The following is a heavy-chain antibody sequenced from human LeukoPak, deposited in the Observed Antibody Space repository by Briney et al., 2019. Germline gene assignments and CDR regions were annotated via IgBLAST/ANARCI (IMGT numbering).Heavy chain of an antibody. CDR3: ARDVFSLGDS. D-gene: IGHD2/OR15-2a*01. V-gene: IGHV3-74*01. Sequence: GGSLRLSCAASGFSLSYYGMHWVRQAPGKGLVWVSHINHDGSLTNYADSVMGRFTISRDIAKNTLYLQMNSLGAEDTALYYCARDVFSLGDSWGRGTLVTVSS. CDR2: INHDGSLT. CDR1: GFSLSYYG. J-gene: IGHJ4*02.